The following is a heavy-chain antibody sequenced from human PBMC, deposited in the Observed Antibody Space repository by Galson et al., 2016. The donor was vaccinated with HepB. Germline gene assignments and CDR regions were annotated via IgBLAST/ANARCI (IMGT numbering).Heavy chain of an antibody. CDR2: IYYSWST. V-gene: IGHV4-59*01. CDR3: ASTNYGDDVFEI. CDR1: GGAINSYY. D-gene: IGHD4-17*01. J-gene: IGHJ3*02. Sequence: SETLSLTCTVSGGAINSYYWSWIRQPPGKGLEWIGYIYYSWSTYYKPSLESRVTISVDTSKNQFSLRLSSVTAADTAVYYCASTNYGDDVFEIWGQGTMVTVSS.